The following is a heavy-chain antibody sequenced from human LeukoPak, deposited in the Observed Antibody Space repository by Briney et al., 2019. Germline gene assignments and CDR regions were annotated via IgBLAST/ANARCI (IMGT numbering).Heavy chain of an antibody. J-gene: IGHJ4*02. CDR3: ARRYTAMDTGFDY. V-gene: IGHV5-51*01. CDR2: IYPGDSDT. Sequence: GESLKISCKGSGYSFTSYWIGWVCQMPGKGLEWMGIIYPGDSDTRYSPSFQGQVTISADKSISTAYLQWSSLKASDTAMYYCARRYTAMDTGFDYWGQGTLVTVSS. D-gene: IGHD5-18*01. CDR1: GYSFTSYW.